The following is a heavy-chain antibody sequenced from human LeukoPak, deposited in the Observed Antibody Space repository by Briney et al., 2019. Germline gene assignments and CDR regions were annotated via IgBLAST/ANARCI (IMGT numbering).Heavy chain of an antibody. CDR2: ISGSGGST. J-gene: IGHJ3*02. V-gene: IGHV3-23*01. CDR1: GFTFSTYA. D-gene: IGHD6-19*01. CDR3: AKSSSGWYKDAFDI. Sequence: GGSLRLSCAASGFTFSTYAMSWVRRAPGKGLEWVSAISGSGGSTYYAGSVKGRFTISRDNSKNTLYLQMNSLRAEDTAVYYCAKSSSGWYKDAFDIWGQGTMVTVSS.